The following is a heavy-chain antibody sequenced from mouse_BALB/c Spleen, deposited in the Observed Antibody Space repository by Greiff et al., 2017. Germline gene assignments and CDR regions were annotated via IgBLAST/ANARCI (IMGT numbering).Heavy chain of an antibody. CDR1: GFTFSSYT. V-gene: IGHV5-9*03. D-gene: IGHD2-1*01. J-gene: IGHJ2*01. Sequence: EVMLVESGGGLVKPGGSLKLSCAASGFTFSSYTMSWVRQTPEKRLEWVATISSGGGNTYYPDSVKGRFTISRDNAKNNLYLQMSSLRSEDTALYYCARDYYLYYFDYWGQGTTLTVSS. CDR2: ISSGGGNT. CDR3: ARDYYLYYFDY.